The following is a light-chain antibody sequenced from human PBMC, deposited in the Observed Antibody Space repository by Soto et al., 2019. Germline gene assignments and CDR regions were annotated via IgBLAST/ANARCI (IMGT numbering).Light chain of an antibody. CDR1: SSNIGAGYD. V-gene: IGLV1-40*01. CDR3: QAYGNSPGVSVL. Sequence: QSVLTQPPSVSGAPGQTVTIPCSGSSSNIGAGYDVHWYQQLPGTVPKLVIYDTFNRPSGVPERFSGSKSGTSASLAITGLHAVDDADYADQAYGNSPGVSVLFGGGTKLTVL. J-gene: IGLJ3*02. CDR2: DTF.